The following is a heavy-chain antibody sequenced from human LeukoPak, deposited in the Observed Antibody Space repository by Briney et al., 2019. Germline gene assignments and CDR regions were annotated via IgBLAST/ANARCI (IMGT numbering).Heavy chain of an antibody. CDR1: GFTFSSYE. CDR3: ARNPLLWFGEYYYYYMDV. Sequence: PGGSLRLSCAASGFTFSSYEMNWVRQAPGKGLEWVSYISSSGSTIYYADSVKGRFTISRDNAKNSLYLQMNSLRAEDTAVYYCARNPLLWFGEYYYYYMDVWGKGPRSPSP. V-gene: IGHV3-48*03. CDR2: ISSSGSTI. D-gene: IGHD3-10*01. J-gene: IGHJ6*03.